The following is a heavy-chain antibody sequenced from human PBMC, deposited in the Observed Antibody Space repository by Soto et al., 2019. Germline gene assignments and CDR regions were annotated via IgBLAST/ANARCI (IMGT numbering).Heavy chain of an antibody. CDR2: ISPHNRNT. V-gene: IGHV1-18*01. CDR1: GYTFGHFY. J-gene: IGHJ4*02. Sequence: ASVKVSCKASGYTFGHFYITWVRQAPGQGLEWMGAISPHNRNTNYAEKFRGRVTMTTDTSTTTAYMELRSLRSDDTAVYYCARDEGGYDILTGYYNAHHFDQCGQGALVTVYS. CDR3: ARDEGGYDILTGYYNAHHFDQ. D-gene: IGHD3-9*01.